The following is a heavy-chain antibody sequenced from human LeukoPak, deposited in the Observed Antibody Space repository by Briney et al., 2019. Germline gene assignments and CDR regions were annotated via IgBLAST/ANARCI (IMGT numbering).Heavy chain of an antibody. J-gene: IGHJ4*02. CDR3: ARVGLEPHYFDY. V-gene: IGHV3-30*03. Sequence: GGSLRLSCAASGFTFSSYSMNWVRQAPGKGLEWVALISYDANIGSNKYYADSVKGRFTISRDNSKNTLYLQMNSLRAEDTAVYYCARVGLEPHYFDYWGQGTLVTVSS. CDR2: ISYDANIGSNK. CDR1: GFTFSSYS.